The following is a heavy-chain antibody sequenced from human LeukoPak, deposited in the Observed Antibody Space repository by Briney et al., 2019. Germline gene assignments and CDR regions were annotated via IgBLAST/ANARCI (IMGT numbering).Heavy chain of an antibody. Sequence: GGSLRLSCAAYGFTVSSKYMSWVRQAPGKGLEWVSIIYSGGSTNYAGCVKGRFTISRDNSKNTLYLQMNSLRAEDTAVYYCASRYYSDRSGYYNVDYWGQGTLVTVSS. J-gene: IGHJ4*02. V-gene: IGHV3-53*01. CDR1: GFTVSSKY. CDR3: ASRYYSDRSGYYNVDY. D-gene: IGHD3-22*01. CDR2: IYSGGST.